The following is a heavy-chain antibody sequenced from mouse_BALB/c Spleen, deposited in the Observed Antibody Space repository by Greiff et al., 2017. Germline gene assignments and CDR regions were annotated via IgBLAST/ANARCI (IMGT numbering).Heavy chain of an antibody. CDR1: GFTFSSYG. D-gene: IGHD2-2*01. V-gene: IGHV5-6*01. CDR2: ISSGGSYT. CDR3: ARPDYGYFYYFDY. J-gene: IGHJ2*01. Sequence: EVQVVESGGDLVKPGGSLKLSCAASGFTFSSYGMSWVRQTPDKRLEWVATISSGGSYTYYPDSVKGRFTISRDNAKNTLYLQMSSLKSEDTAMYYCARPDYGYFYYFDYWGQGTTLTVSS.